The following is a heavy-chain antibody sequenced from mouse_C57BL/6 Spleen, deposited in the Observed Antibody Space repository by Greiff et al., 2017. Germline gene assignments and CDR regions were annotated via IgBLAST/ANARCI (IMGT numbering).Heavy chain of an antibody. CDR1: GYSITSGYY. V-gene: IGHV3-6*01. CDR2: ISYDGSN. Sequence: EVQLQESGPGLVKPSQSLSLTCSVTGYSITSGYYWNWIRQFPGNKLEWMGYISYDGSNNYNPSLKNRISITRDTSKNQFFLKLNSVTTEDTATYYCARGWLPLYFDYWGQGTTLTVSS. CDR3: ARGWLPLYFDY. D-gene: IGHD2-2*01. J-gene: IGHJ2*01.